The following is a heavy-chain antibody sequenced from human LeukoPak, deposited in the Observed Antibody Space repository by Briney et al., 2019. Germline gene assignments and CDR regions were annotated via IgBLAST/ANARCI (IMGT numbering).Heavy chain of an antibody. CDR2: ISSSSSYI. CDR3: ARMSSSGYYHFDY. CDR1: AFIFSGHW. D-gene: IGHD3-22*01. Sequence: GGSLRLSCEGSAFIFSGHWMNWVRQAPGKGLEWVSSISSSSSYIYYADSVKGRFTISRDNAKNSLYLQMNSLRAEDTAVYYCARMSSSGYYHFDYWGQGTLVTVSS. V-gene: IGHV3-21*01. J-gene: IGHJ4*02.